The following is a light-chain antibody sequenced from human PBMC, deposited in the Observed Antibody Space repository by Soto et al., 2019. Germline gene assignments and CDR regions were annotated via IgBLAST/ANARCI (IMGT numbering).Light chain of an antibody. J-gene: IGLJ1*01. CDR1: NNKIGTSHY. CDR2: GVT. Sequence: QSALTHPAPVSESPGQSRPVSCTGNNNKIGTSHYVSWYLQHPARAPRLLIHGVTTRPSGISGRFSASKSGVTASLTISGLQPEDEADYYCRSFTSNRIYVFGPGTKVTVL. CDR3: RSFTSNRIYV. V-gene: IGLV2-14*03.